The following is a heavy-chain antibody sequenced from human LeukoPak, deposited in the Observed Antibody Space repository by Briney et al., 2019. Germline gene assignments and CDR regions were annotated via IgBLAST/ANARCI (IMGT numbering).Heavy chain of an antibody. D-gene: IGHD6-13*01. Sequence: TGGSLRLSCAASGFTFDDYAMHWVRQAPGKGLEWVSGISWNSGSIGYADSVKGRFTISRDISKNTLYLQMNSLRAEDTAVYYCAKLSSSWFNYFDCWGQGTLVTVSS. CDR2: ISWNSGSI. V-gene: IGHV3-9*01. CDR3: AKLSSSWFNYFDC. CDR1: GFTFDDYA. J-gene: IGHJ4*02.